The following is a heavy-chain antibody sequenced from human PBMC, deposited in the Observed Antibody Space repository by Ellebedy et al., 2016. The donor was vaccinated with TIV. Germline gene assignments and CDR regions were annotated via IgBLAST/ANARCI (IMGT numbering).Heavy chain of an antibody. CDR2: FTGGAIIT. J-gene: IGHJ4*02. CDR3: AKGSASGNRYLSDFHY. CDR1: GFTFSGSA. V-gene: IGHV3-23*01. D-gene: IGHD1-26*01. Sequence: GESLKISCAASGFTFSGSAMNWVRQAPGKGLEWGSSFTGGAIITYYADSVKGRFTISRDNSKNTLYLQMSSLRVDDTAIYYCAKGSASGNRYLSDFHYWGQGTLVTVSS.